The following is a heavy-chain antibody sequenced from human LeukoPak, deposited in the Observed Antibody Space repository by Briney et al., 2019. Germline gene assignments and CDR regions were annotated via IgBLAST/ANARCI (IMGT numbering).Heavy chain of an antibody. J-gene: IGHJ3*02. CDR2: INPNSGGT. V-gene: IGHV1-2*02. CDR3: ARVRSGYSSGWFLDHDAFDI. Sequence: ASVKVSCKASGYTFTGYYMHWVRQAPGQGLEWMGWINPNSGGTNYAQKFQGRVTMTRDTSISTAYMELSRLRSDDTAVYYCARVRSGYSSGWFLDHDAFDIWGQGTMVTVSS. D-gene: IGHD6-19*01. CDR1: GYTFTGYY.